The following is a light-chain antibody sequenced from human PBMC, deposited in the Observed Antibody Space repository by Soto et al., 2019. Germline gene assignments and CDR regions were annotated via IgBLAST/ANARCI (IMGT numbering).Light chain of an antibody. V-gene: IGLV2-14*01. J-gene: IGLJ1*01. CDR3: SSYTSSTTLYV. CDR1: SSDVGGYNY. Sequence: QSVLTQPPSASGSPGQSVAISCTGTSSDVGGYNYVSWYQQHPGKAPKLMIYEVNKRPSGVSNRFSGSKSGNTASLTISGLXAEDEADYYCSSYTSSTTLYVFGTGTKVTVL. CDR2: EVN.